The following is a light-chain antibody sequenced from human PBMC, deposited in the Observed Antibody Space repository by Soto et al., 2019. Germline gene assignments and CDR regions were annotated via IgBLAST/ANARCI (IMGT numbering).Light chain of an antibody. Sequence: DLQMTQSPSSLSASVGDRVTITCPASQDISNYLNCYQQNPGKAPKLLIYHASILETGVPSRFSGSGSGTDFTFTISSLQPEDIATYYCQHYDNLPYTFGQGTKLEIK. CDR2: HAS. CDR3: QHYDNLPYT. CDR1: QDISNY. V-gene: IGKV1-33*01. J-gene: IGKJ2*01.